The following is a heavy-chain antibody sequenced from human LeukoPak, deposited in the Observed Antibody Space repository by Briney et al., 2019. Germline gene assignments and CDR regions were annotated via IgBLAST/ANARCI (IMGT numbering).Heavy chain of an antibody. V-gene: IGHV3-21*01. CDR1: GFTFSSYS. Sequence: GGSLRLSCAASGFTFSSYSMNWVRQAPGKGLEWVSSISSSSSYIYYADSVKGRFTISRDNSKNTLYLQMNSLRAEDTAVYYCARLSGYSSSSRGMDVWGQGTTVTVSS. J-gene: IGHJ6*02. D-gene: IGHD6-6*01. CDR2: ISSSSSYI. CDR3: ARLSGYSSSSRGMDV.